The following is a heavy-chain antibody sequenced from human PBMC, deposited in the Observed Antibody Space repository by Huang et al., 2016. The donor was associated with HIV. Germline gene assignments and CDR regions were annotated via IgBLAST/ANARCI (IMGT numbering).Heavy chain of an antibody. Sequence: QVQLVESEGGVVQPGRSLRLSCAAFGFIFSNYGMHWVRQGAGKGREWVELISYDGSNKYYTDSVKGRFSISRDNSKNTLYLQMNSLRAEDTAVYYCALKGDSSGWEYFRHWGQGTLVTVSS. D-gene: IGHD6-19*01. V-gene: IGHV3-30*03. CDR2: ISYDGSNK. J-gene: IGHJ1*01. CDR3: ALKGDSSGWEYFRH. CDR1: GFIFSNYG.